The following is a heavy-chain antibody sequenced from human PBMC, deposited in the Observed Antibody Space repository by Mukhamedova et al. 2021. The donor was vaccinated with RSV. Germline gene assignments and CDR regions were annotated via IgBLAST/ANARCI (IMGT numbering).Heavy chain of an antibody. J-gene: IGHJ3*02. CDR3: AKRLGYCSSTSCHTDDAFDI. Sequence: YYADSVKGRFTISRDNSKNTLYLQMNSLRAEDTAVYYCAKRLGYCSSTSCHTDDAFDIWAKGQWSPSLQ. D-gene: IGHD2-2*02. V-gene: IGHV3-23*01.